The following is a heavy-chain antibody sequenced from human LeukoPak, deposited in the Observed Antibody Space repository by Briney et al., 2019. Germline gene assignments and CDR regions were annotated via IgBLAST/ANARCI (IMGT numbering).Heavy chain of an antibody. CDR3: ARRGYSYDYFDY. D-gene: IGHD5-18*01. CDR2: IYYSGST. CDR1: GGSISSGNYY. J-gene: IGHJ4*02. V-gene: IGHV4-39*01. Sequence: SETLSLTCTVSGGSISSGNYYWGWIRQPPGKGLEWIGNIYYSGSTYYNPSLKSRATISVDTSKNQFSLKLSSVTAADTAVYYCARRGYSYDYFDYWGQGTLVTVSS.